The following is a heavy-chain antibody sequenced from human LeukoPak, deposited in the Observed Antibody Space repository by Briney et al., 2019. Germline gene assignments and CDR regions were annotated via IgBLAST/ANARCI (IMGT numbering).Heavy chain of an antibody. V-gene: IGHV4-34*01. CDR3: ARGFPDYDFWSGLIDY. J-gene: IGHJ4*02. CDR1: GFTFSNAW. CDR2: INHSGST. D-gene: IGHD3-3*01. Sequence: GSLRLSCTASGFTFSNAWMSWIRQPPGKGLEWIGEINHSGSTNYNPSLKSRVTISVDTSKNQFSLKLSSVTAADTAVYYCARGFPDYDFWSGLIDYWGQGTLVTVSS.